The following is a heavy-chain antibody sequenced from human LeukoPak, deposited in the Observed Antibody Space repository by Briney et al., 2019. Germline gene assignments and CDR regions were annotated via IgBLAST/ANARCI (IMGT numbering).Heavy chain of an antibody. D-gene: IGHD2-2*01. J-gene: IGHJ4*02. CDR1: GYSFTHYW. Sequence: GESLKISCKGSGYSFTHYWIAWARQMPGKGLEWMGIIYPGDSDTRYSPSFQGQVTISADKSISTAYLQWSSLKASDTAMYYCARQSQSAAIPLDYWGQGTLVTVSS. CDR3: ARQSQSAAIPLDY. V-gene: IGHV5-51*01. CDR2: IYPGDSDT.